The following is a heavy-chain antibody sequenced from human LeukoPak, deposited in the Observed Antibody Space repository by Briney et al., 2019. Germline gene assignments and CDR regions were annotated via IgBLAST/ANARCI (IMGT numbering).Heavy chain of an antibody. CDR2: IYYSGST. Sequence: NPSETLSLTCTVSGGSISSGDYYWSWIRQPPGKGLEWIGYIYYSGSTYYNPSLKSRVTISVDTSKNQFSLQLNSVTPEDTAVYYCARENTLVRGTRNPFDCWGRGTLVTVSS. J-gene: IGHJ4*02. D-gene: IGHD3-10*01. CDR3: ARENTLVRGTRNPFDC. CDR1: GGSISSGDYY. V-gene: IGHV4-30-4*01.